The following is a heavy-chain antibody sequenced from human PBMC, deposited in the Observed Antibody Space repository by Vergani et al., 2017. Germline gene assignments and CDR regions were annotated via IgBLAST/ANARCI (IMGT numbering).Heavy chain of an antibody. Sequence: QVQLQESGPGLVKPSETLSLTCAVSGYSISSGYYWGWIRQPPGEGLEWIGTIYHTGDTYYNPSLKSRVTISLDTSKNQFSLRLTSVTAADTAVYYCATGIDLYNWFDPWGQGTLVTVSS. J-gene: IGHJ5*02. CDR1: GYSISSGYY. V-gene: IGHV4-38-2*01. CDR3: ATGIDLYNWFDP. CDR2: IYHTGDT. D-gene: IGHD1-26*01.